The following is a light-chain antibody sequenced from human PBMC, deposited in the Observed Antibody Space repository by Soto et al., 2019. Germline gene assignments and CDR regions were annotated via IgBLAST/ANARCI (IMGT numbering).Light chain of an antibody. CDR3: QQSYSTPLT. Sequence: DIQMTQSPSSLSASVGDRVTITCQASQTISNYLNLYQQKPGKAPKLLIYSASSLQSAVPSRFSGSGSGTDFSLTISSLQPEDFATYYCQQSYSTPLTFGGGTKVEIK. V-gene: IGKV1-39*01. CDR2: SAS. CDR1: QTISNY. J-gene: IGKJ4*01.